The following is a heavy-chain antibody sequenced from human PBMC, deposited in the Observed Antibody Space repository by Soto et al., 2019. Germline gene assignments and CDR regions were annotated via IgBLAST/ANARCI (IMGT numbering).Heavy chain of an antibody. V-gene: IGHV3-23*01. D-gene: IGHD3-3*01. CDR1: GFTFSSYA. CDR2: ISGSGGST. Sequence: PGGSLRLSCSASGFTFSSYAMSWVRQAPGKGLEWVSAISGSGGSTYYADSVKGRFTISRDNSKNTLYLQMNSLRAEDTAVYYCAKDGRFLEWFHYYYGMDVWGQGTTVTVSS. J-gene: IGHJ6*02. CDR3: AKDGRFLEWFHYYYGMDV.